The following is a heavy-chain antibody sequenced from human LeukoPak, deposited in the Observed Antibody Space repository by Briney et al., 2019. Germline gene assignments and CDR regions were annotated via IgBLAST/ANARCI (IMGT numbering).Heavy chain of an antibody. Sequence: PSETLSLTCTVSGGSIRSYYWSWIRQPPGKGLEWIGYISDSGSANYNPSLESRVTISVDTSKNQFSLKLNSVTVADTAIYYCARHSGIGLDSWGQGTLVAVSS. D-gene: IGHD3-10*01. J-gene: IGHJ4*02. V-gene: IGHV4-59*08. CDR2: ISDSGSA. CDR1: GGSIRSYY. CDR3: ARHSGIGLDS.